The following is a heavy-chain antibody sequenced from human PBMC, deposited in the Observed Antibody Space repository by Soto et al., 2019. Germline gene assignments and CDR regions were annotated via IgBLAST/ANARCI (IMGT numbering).Heavy chain of an antibody. J-gene: IGHJ6*02. D-gene: IGHD2-2*01. CDR2: IIPIFGTA. Sequence: VSCKASGGTFSSYAISWVRQAPGQGLEWMGGIIPIFGTANYAQKFQGRVTITADESTSTAYMELSSLRSEDTAVYYCARDLEPAAINYYYGMDVWGQGTTVTVSS. V-gene: IGHV1-69*01. CDR3: ARDLEPAAINYYYGMDV. CDR1: GGTFSSYA.